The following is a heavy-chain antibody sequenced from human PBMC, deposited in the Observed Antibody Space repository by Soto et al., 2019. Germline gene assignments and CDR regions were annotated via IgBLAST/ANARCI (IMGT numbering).Heavy chain of an antibody. CDR3: ARAVAVAPSPWFDP. V-gene: IGHV1-3*01. Sequence: VKVSCKASGYTFTGYAMHWVRQAPGQRLEWMGWINAGNGNTKYSQKFQGRVTITRDTSASTAYMELSSLRSEDTAVYYCARAVAVAPSPWFDPWGQGTLVTVSS. CDR1: GYTFTGYA. J-gene: IGHJ5*02. CDR2: INAGNGNT. D-gene: IGHD6-19*01.